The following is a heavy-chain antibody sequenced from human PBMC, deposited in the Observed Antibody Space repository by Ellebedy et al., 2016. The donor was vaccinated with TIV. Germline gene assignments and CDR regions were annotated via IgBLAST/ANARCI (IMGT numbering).Heavy chain of an antibody. Sequence: MPSETLSLTCTVSGGSISSSSYYWGWIRQPPGKGLEWIGSIYYSGSTYYNPSLKSRVTISVDTSKNQFSLKLSSVTAADTAVYYCASGRYSYGPYYYGMDVWGQGTTVTVSS. V-gene: IGHV4-39*07. CDR2: IYYSGST. CDR1: GGSISSSSYY. CDR3: ASGRYSYGPYYYGMDV. J-gene: IGHJ6*02. D-gene: IGHD5-18*01.